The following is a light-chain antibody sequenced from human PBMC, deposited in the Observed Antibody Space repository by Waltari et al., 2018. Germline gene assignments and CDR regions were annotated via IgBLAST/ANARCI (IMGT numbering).Light chain of an antibody. V-gene: IGKV2-30*01. CDR2: KVF. J-gene: IGKJ2*01. CDR3: MQASHWPYT. CDR1: QSLVFTDGDTY. Sequence: DAVMTQSPLSLPVTLGQPASISCRFSQSLVFTDGDTYLNWFQLRPGQSPRRLIYKVFDRDSGVPDRFSGSVSGTEFTLKISRVEAEDVGVYYCMQASHWPYTFGQGTKLEIK.